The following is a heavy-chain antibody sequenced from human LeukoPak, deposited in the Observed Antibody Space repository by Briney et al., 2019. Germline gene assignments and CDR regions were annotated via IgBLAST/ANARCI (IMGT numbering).Heavy chain of an antibody. Sequence: GGSLRLSCATSGFTFSTAWMSWVRQAPGTGLEWVGRIKSKSAGGTTEYAASVKGRFTVSREDSKNTVYLQMDSQITEDTAMYYCTTEYYGDYHYWGQGTLVTVSS. D-gene: IGHD4-17*01. V-gene: IGHV3-15*05. CDR1: GFTFSTAW. J-gene: IGHJ4*02. CDR2: IKSKSAGGTT. CDR3: TTEYYGDYHY.